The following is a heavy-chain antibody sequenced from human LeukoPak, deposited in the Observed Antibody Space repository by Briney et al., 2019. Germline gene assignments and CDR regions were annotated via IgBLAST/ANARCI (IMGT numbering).Heavy chain of an antibody. D-gene: IGHD2-15*01. CDR3: ARDVSRISDY. V-gene: IGHV3-21*01. J-gene: IGHJ4*02. Sequence: GGSLRLSCAASGFTFSSYSMNWVRQASGKGLEWVSSISSDSNYIYYADSLKGRFTISRDNAKSSLYLQMNSLRAEDTAVYYCARDVSRISDYWGQGALVTVSS. CDR2: ISSDSNYI. CDR1: GFTFSSYS.